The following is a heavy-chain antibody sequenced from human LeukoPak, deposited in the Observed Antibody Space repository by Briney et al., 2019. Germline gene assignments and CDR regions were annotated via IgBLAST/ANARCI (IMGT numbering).Heavy chain of an antibody. Sequence: ASVKVSCKASGYTFTGCYMHWVRQAPGQGLEWMGWINPNSGGTNYAQKFQGRVTMTRDTSISTAYVELSRLRSDDTAVYYCARGYSSGWYVGYWGQGTLVTVSS. J-gene: IGHJ4*02. V-gene: IGHV1-2*02. CDR1: GYTFTGCY. CDR3: ARGYSSGWYVGY. CDR2: INPNSGGT. D-gene: IGHD6-19*01.